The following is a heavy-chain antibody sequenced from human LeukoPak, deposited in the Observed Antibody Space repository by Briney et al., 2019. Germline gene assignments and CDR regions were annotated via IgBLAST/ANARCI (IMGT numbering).Heavy chain of an antibody. CDR3: ARDDPDTIFGEGAWFDP. Sequence: PSETLSLTCTVSGGSISSYYWSWIRQPAGKGLEWIGRIYTSGSTNYNPSLKSRVTMSVDTSKNQFSLKLSSVTAADTAVYYCARDDPDTIFGEGAWFDPWGQGTLVTVSS. V-gene: IGHV4-4*07. D-gene: IGHD3-3*01. CDR2: IYTSGST. CDR1: GGSISSYY. J-gene: IGHJ5*02.